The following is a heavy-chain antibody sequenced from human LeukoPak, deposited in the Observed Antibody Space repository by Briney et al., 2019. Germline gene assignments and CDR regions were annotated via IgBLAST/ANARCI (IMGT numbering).Heavy chain of an antibody. CDR1: GFTFSSYG. J-gene: IGHJ6*02. Sequence: GGSLRLSCAASGFTFSSYGMNWVRQAPGKGLEWVSSISSSSSYIYYADSVKGRFTISRGNAKNSLYLQMNSLRAEDTAVYYCARDRGLRPIYYGMDVWGQGTTVTVSS. CDR2: ISSSSSYI. V-gene: IGHV3-21*01. CDR3: ARDRGLRPIYYGMDV.